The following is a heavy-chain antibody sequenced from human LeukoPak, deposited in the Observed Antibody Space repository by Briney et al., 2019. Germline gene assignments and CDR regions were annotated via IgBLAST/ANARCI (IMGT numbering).Heavy chain of an antibody. CDR3: ARDGGYDSSGFTRYYYYYYGMDV. V-gene: IGHV4-34*01. D-gene: IGHD3-22*01. CDR2: INHSGST. CDR1: GGFFSGYY. J-gene: IGHJ6*02. Sequence: SETLSLTCAVYGGFFSGYYWSWIRQPPGKGLEWIGEINHSGSTNYNPSLKSRVTISVDTSKNQFSLKLSSVTAADTAVYYCARDGGYDSSGFTRYYYYYYGMDVWGQGTTVTVSS.